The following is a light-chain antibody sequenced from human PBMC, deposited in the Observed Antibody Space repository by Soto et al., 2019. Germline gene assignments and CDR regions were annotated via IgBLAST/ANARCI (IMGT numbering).Light chain of an antibody. CDR3: LSFAGSYEV. J-gene: IGLJ2*01. Sequence: QSVLTQPRSVSESPGQSVTISCTGTSSDVGAYDYVSWYQQHPGKVPKLMIYDVNKRTSGVPHRFSGSKSGKTAFLTISGLQAEDEADYYCLSFAGSYEVFGGGTKVTVL. V-gene: IGLV2-11*01. CDR1: SSDVGAYDY. CDR2: DVN.